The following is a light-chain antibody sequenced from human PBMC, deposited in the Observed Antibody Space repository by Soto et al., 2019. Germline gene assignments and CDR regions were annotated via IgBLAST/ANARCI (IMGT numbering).Light chain of an antibody. CDR3: SSYTGRTPPVV. V-gene: IGLV2-14*01. CDR1: SSDIGGYNF. Sequence: QSALTQPASVSGSPGQSITISCTGTSSDIGGYNFVSWYQQHPGKAPKLMIYDVSNRPSGVSNRFSGSKSGNTASLTISGLHAEDEADYYCSSYTGRTPPVVFGGGTKLTVL. CDR2: DVS. J-gene: IGLJ2*01.